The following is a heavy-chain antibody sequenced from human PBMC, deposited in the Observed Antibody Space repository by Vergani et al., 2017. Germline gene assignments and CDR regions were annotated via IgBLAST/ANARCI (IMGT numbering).Heavy chain of an antibody. J-gene: IGHJ6*03. CDR3: ARERITIFGVVKVPGYYYYMDV. CDR2: IYTSGST. V-gene: IGHV4-61*02. Sequence: QVQLQESGPGLVKPSQTLSLTCTVSGGSISSGSYYWSWIRQPAGKGLEWIGRIYTSGSTNYNPSLKSRVTISVDTSKNQFSLKLSSVTAADTAVYYCARERITIFGVVKVPGYYYYMDVWGKGTTVTVSS. CDR1: GGSISSGSYY. D-gene: IGHD3-3*01.